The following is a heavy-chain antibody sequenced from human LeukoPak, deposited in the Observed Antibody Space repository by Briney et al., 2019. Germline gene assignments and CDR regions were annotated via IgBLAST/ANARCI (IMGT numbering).Heavy chain of an antibody. CDR3: ATVPAQSHDY. CDR1: GYTFTDYY. D-gene: IGHD4-11*01. CDR2: VDPEDGET. V-gene: IGHV1-69-2*01. Sequence: ASVKVSCKVSGYTFTDYYMHWVQQAPGKGLEWMGLVDPEDGETIYAEKFQGRVTITADTSTDTAYMELSSLRSEDTAVYYCATVPAQSHDYWGKGTTVTVSS. J-gene: IGHJ6*04.